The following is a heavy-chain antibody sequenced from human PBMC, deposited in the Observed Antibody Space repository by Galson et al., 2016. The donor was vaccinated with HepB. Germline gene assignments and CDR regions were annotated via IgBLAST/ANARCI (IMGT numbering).Heavy chain of an antibody. CDR1: GFTFTSYS. D-gene: IGHD5-18*01. CDR2: IGSSPGTV. V-gene: IGHV3-48*02. CDR3: ARDPLGYSYALDRYFDY. J-gene: IGHJ4*02. Sequence: SLRLSCAASGFTFTSYSMNWVRQVPGKGLEWVSYIGSSPGTVYYADSVKGSFPISRDNAKNSLYLQMNSLRDEDTAVYYCARDPLGYSYALDRYFDYWGQGTLVTVSS.